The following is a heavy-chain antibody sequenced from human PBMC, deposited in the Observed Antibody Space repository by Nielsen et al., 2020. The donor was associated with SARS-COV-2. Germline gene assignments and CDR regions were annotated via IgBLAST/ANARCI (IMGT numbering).Heavy chain of an antibody. CDR2: LYYSGST. D-gene: IGHD3-22*01. J-gene: IGHJ4*02. CDR1: GGSISGYY. Sequence: GSLRLSCTVSGGSISGYYWSWIRQPPGEGLEWIGYLYYSGSTLYNPSLKSRVSISVDTSKNQFSLKLSSVTAADTAIYYCARGGYNIYDFDYWGRGTLVTVSS. CDR3: ARGGYNIYDFDY. V-gene: IGHV4-59*01.